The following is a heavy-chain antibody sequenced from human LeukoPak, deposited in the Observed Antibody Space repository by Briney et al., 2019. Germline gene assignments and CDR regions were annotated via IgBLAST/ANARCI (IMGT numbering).Heavy chain of an antibody. D-gene: IGHD2-15*01. V-gene: IGHV4-34*01. CDR2: INESGST. CDR3: ARHSPVVAATVAFDF. Sequence: SETLSLTCAVYGGSFSGYSWSWIRQPPGQGLEWIGEINESGSTNYKPSLKSRVTISVDTSKRQLSLKLTSVTAADTAVYYCARHSPVVAATVAFDFWGQGTMITVSS. CDR1: GGSFSGYS. J-gene: IGHJ3*01.